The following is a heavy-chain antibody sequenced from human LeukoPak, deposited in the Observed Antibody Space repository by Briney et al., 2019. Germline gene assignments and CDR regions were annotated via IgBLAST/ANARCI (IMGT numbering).Heavy chain of an antibody. Sequence: GASVKVSRKASAYTFTGYYMRWGRHAPGQGLEWKGWINPNKDGTNYAQKFPGRGTMTRDTANSTAYMELSRLRSDDTAVYYCARDRKAGYYYGSGPYWGYWGQGTLVTVSS. CDR3: ARDRKAGYYYGSGPYWGY. CDR2: INPNKDGT. V-gene: IGHV1-2*02. CDR1: AYTFTGYY. J-gene: IGHJ4*02. D-gene: IGHD3-10*01.